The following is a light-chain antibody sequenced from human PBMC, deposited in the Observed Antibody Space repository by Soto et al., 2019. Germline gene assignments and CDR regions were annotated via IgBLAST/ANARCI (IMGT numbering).Light chain of an antibody. J-gene: IGLJ3*02. CDR1: SSDVGGYNY. Sequence: QSALTQPPSASGSPGQSVNIPCTGSSSDVGGYNYVSWYQQHPGKAPKLIIYEVTKRPSGVPARFSGSKSANTASLTVSGLQVDDEADYYCTSFAGNTGWVFGGGTKLTVL. CDR2: EVT. V-gene: IGLV2-8*01. CDR3: TSFAGNTGWV.